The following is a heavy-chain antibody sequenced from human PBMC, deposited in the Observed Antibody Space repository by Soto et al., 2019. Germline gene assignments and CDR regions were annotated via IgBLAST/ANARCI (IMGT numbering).Heavy chain of an antibody. J-gene: IGHJ6*03. CDR2: INSDGSST. D-gene: IGHD2-8*01. CDR3: ARDNGVRYYYYYMDV. V-gene: IGHV3-74*01. Sequence: GGSLRLSCAASGFTFSSYWMHWVRQAPGKGLVWVSRINSDGSSTSYADSVKGRFTISRDNAKNTLYLQMNSLRAEDTAVYYCARDNGVRYYYYYMDVWGKGTTVTVPS. CDR1: GFTFSSYW.